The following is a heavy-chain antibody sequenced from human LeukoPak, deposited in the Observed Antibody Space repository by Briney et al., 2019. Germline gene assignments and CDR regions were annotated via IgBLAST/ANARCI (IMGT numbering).Heavy chain of an antibody. Sequence: ASAKVSCKTSGYTFTSYGISCVRQAPGQGLEWMGWISAYNGNTNYAQKIQGRVTMTTDTSTSTAYMELRSLRSDDTAVYYCARDHVYNWNGYFDCWGQGTLVTVSS. CDR2: ISAYNGNT. V-gene: IGHV1-18*01. CDR1: GYTFTSYG. CDR3: ARDHVYNWNGYFDC. J-gene: IGHJ4*02. D-gene: IGHD1-20*01.